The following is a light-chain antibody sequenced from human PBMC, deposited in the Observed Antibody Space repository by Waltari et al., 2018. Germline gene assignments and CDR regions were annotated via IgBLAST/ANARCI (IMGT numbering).Light chain of an antibody. V-gene: IGKV1-33*01. CDR1: QSIDNW. CDR2: RTS. Sequence: DIQMTKSPSSLSASVGDRVTITCRASQSIDNWLAWYQQKPGKAPSLLIYRTSILETGVPSRFSGSGFGTDFTLTIDSLQPEDLATYFCQQHDTSPFTFGPGTRLDI. J-gene: IGKJ3*01. CDR3: QQHDTSPFT.